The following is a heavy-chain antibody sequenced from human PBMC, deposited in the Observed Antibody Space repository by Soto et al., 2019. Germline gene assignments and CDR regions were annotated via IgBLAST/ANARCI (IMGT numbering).Heavy chain of an antibody. V-gene: IGHV3-30-3*01. CDR2: ISYDGSNK. CDR1: GFTFSSYA. Sequence: QVQLVESGGGVVQPGRSLRLSCAASGFTFSSYAMHWVRQAPCKGLEWGAVISYDGSNKYYADSLKGRFTISRDNSKNTLYLQMNSLRAEDTAVYYCARDYYRFNSGYGFSMDVWGQGTTVTVSS. CDR3: ARDYYRFNSGYGFSMDV. D-gene: IGHD5-12*01. J-gene: IGHJ6*02.